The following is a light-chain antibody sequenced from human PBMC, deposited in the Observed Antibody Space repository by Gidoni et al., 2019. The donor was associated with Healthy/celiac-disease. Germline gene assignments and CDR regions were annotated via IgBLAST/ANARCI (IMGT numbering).Light chain of an antibody. CDR3: QQYYSTLYT. V-gene: IGKV4-1*01. CDR1: QSVLYSSHNKNY. J-gene: IGKJ2*01. Sequence: SVMNQSPDSLAVSLGARATINCKSSQSVLYSSHNKNYLAWYQQKPGQPPKLLIYWASTRESGVPDRFSGSGSGTDFPLTISSLQAEDVAVYYCQQYYSTLYTFGQGTKLEIK. CDR2: WAS.